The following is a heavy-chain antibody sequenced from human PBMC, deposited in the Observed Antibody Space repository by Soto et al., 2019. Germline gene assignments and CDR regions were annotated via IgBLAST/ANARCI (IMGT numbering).Heavy chain of an antibody. Sequence: EVQLVQSGAEVKKPGESLRISCKGSGYSFTSYWISWVRQMPGKGLEWMGRIDPSDSYTNYSPSFQGHVTISADKSISTAYLQWSSLKASDTAMYYGARQVVGATTFDYWGQGTLVTVSS. CDR1: GYSFTSYW. CDR3: ARQVVGATTFDY. CDR2: IDPSDSYT. J-gene: IGHJ4*02. D-gene: IGHD1-26*01. V-gene: IGHV5-10-1*01.